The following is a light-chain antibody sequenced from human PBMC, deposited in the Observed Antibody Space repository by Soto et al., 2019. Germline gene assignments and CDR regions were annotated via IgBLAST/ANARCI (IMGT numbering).Light chain of an antibody. CDR2: DVS. Sequence: QSALTQPRSVSGSPGQSVTISCTGSGSDVGGYNYVSWYQQHPGKAPKLMIYDVSKRPSGVPDRFSGSKSGNTASLTISGLQAEDEADYYCCSYAGNYILIFGGGTKVTVL. CDR3: CSYAGNYILI. CDR1: GSDVGGYNY. J-gene: IGLJ2*01. V-gene: IGLV2-11*01.